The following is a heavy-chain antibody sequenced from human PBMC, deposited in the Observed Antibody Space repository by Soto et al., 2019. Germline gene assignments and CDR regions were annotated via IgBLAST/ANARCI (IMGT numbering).Heavy chain of an antibody. CDR2: INHSGST. D-gene: IGHD3-22*01. CDR1: GGSFIGYY. CDR3: ARGYRYYDSSGYHY. Sequence: SETLSLTCAFYGGSFIGYYWIWIRQPPGKGLEWIGEINHSGSTNYNPSLKSRVTISVDTSKNQFSLKLSSVTVADTAVYYCARGYRYYDSSGYHYWGQGTLVTVSS. J-gene: IGHJ4*02. V-gene: IGHV4-34*01.